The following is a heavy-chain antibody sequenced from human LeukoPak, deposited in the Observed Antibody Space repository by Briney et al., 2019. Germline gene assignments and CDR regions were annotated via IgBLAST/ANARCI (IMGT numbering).Heavy chain of an antibody. CDR1: GITFSSYA. D-gene: IGHD1-26*01. V-gene: IGHV3-23*01. Sequence: GGSLRLSCVASGITFSSYAMSWVRQAPGKGLEWVSGISGSSGSGRTHYIDSVKGRFIISRDNSKNTLYLQTNSLRAEDTAVYYCANSLVGATRGYWGQGTLVTVSS. CDR2: ISGSSGSGRT. J-gene: IGHJ4*02. CDR3: ANSLVGATRGY.